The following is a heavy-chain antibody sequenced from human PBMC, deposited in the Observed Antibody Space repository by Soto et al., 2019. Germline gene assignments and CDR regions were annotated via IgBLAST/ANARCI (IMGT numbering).Heavy chain of an antibody. CDR2: IYHSGST. V-gene: IGHV4-30-2*01. CDR1: GGSISSGGYS. Sequence: PSETLSLTCAVSGGSISSGGYSWSWLRQPPGKGLEWIGYIYHSGSTYYNPSLKSRVTISVDRSKNQFSLKLSSVTAADTAVYYCARVPSPWGQGTLVTGSS. CDR3: ARVPSP. J-gene: IGHJ5*02.